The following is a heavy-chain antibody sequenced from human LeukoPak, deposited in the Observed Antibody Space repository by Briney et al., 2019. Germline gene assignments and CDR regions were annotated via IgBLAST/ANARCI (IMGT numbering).Heavy chain of an antibody. Sequence: GGSLRLSCAASGFTFSSYSMNWVRQAPGKGLEWVSSISSSSSCIYYADSVKGRFTISRDNAKNSLYLQMNSLRTEDTAVYYCARGLGYCSSTSCFTAYGGQGTLVTVSS. D-gene: IGHD2-2*02. CDR3: ARGLGYCSSTSCFTAY. J-gene: IGHJ4*02. CDR2: ISSSSSCI. V-gene: IGHV3-21*01. CDR1: GFTFSSYS.